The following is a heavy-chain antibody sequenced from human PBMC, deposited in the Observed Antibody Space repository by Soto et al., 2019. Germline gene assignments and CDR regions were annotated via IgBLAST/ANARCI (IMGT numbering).Heavy chain of an antibody. D-gene: IGHD3-3*01. CDR2: IYYSGST. CDR1: GGSISNYY. V-gene: IGHV4-59*01. Sequence: PSETLSLTCTVSGGSISNYYWSWIRQPPGKGLEWIGYIYYSGSTNYNPSLKSRVTISVDTSKNQFSLKLSSVTAADTAIYYCATYDFWSGYNRFDYWGQGTLVTAPQ. CDR3: ATYDFWSGYNRFDY. J-gene: IGHJ4*02.